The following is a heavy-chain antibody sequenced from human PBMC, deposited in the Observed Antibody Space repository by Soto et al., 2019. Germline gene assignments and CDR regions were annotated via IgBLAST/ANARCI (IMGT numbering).Heavy chain of an antibody. D-gene: IGHD6-13*01. CDR2: ISGSGSTI. V-gene: IGHV3-11*01. J-gene: IGHJ4*02. CDR1: GFTFSDYY. Sequence: PGGSLRLSCAASGFTFSDYYMSWFRQAPGKGLEWVSYISGSGSTIHDADSVKGRFTISRDNAKNSLYLQMNSLRAEDTAVYHCAGVGSIAAAGTPDYWGQGTLVTVSS. CDR3: AGVGSIAAAGTPDY.